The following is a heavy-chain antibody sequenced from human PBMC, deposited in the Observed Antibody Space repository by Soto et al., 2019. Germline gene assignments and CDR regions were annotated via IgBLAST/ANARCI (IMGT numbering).Heavy chain of an antibody. D-gene: IGHD5-12*01. CDR3: AAGGGLPRYY. Sequence: QLQPRESGSGLVKPSQTLSLTCAVSGGYISSGGCSWSWIRQPPGKGLEWIGYIYHSGSTYYNPSLKSRVTISVDRSKNQFSLKLSSVSAADTAVYYCAAGGGLPRYYWGQGTLVTVSS. CDR2: IYHSGST. CDR1: GGYISSGGCS. J-gene: IGHJ4*02. V-gene: IGHV4-30-2*01.